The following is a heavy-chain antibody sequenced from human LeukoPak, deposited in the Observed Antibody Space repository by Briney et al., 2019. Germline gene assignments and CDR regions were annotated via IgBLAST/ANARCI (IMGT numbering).Heavy chain of an antibody. V-gene: IGHV3-53*01. CDR3: ATGGRSGVAFES. J-gene: IGHJ4*02. CDR2: IYSGGST. D-gene: IGHD2-15*01. CDR1: GFTFSSYW. Sequence: GGSLRLSCSASGFTFSSYWMHWVRQAPGKGLEWVSLIYSGGSTYYADSVMGRSTISRDKSNNTLYLQMNSLRAEDTAVYYCATGGRSGVAFESWGQGTLVTVSS.